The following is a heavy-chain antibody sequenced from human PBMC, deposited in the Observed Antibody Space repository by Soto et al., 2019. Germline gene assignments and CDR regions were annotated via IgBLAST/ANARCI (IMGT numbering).Heavy chain of an antibody. CDR1: GGSFNNYA. Sequence: QVQLVQSGAEVKKPGSSVKVSCKPSGGSFNNYALSWVRQAPGQGLEWLGGIILPLGTPHYAQNFQGRVTITAAESRSKGYMELCSVTRHDTAVYYCGRYCTKTKCQGGYSLDSWGQGTLVTVSS. V-gene: IGHV1-69*01. CDR2: IILPLGTP. J-gene: IGHJ4*02. D-gene: IGHD2-8*01. CDR3: GRYCTKTKCQGGYSLDS.